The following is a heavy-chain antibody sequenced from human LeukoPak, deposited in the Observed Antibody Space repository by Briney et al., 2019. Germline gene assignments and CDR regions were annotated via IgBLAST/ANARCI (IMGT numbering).Heavy chain of an antibody. Sequence: SETLSLTCAVYGGSFSGYYWSWIRQPPGKGLEWIGEINHSGSTNYNPSLKSRVTISVDTSKNQFSLKLSSVTAADTAVYYCARGLGYYDSSGYWFDYWGQGTLVTVSS. CDR2: INHSGST. V-gene: IGHV4-34*01. CDR3: ARGLGYYDSSGYWFDY. J-gene: IGHJ4*02. D-gene: IGHD3-22*01. CDR1: GGSFSGYY.